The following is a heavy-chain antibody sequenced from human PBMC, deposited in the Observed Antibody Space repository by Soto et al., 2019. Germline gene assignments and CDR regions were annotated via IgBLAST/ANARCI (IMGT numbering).Heavy chain of an antibody. J-gene: IGHJ5*02. CDR1: GGSFSGYY. V-gene: IGHV4-34*01. CDR3: AGASVVVVPAAERRWFYP. D-gene: IGHD2-2*01. Sequence: TSETLSLTCAVYGGSFSGYYWSWIRQPPGKGLEWIGEINHSGSTNYNPSLKSRVTISVDTSKNQFSLKLSSVTAADTAVYYCAGASVVVVPAAERRWFYPWGQGTLVTVSS. CDR2: INHSGST.